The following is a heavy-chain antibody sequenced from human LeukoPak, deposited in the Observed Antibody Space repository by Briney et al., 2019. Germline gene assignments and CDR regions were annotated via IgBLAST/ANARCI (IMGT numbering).Heavy chain of an antibody. Sequence: ASVKVSCKASGYTFTSYYMHWVRQATGQGLEWMGWINPNSGGTNYAQKFQGRVTMTRDTSISTAYMELSSLRSEDTAVYYCARGRTYNWSYYYYYFYMDGWGKGATVTVSS. CDR3: ARGRTYNWSYYYYYFYMDG. CDR1: GYTFTSYY. CDR2: INPNSGGT. J-gene: IGHJ6*03. D-gene: IGHD1-7*01. V-gene: IGHV1-2*02.